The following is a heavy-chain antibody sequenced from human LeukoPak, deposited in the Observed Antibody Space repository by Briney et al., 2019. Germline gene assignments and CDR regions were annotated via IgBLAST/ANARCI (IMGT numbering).Heavy chain of an antibody. J-gene: IGHJ4*02. D-gene: IGHD3-3*01. V-gene: IGHV4-34*01. CDR3: ARHRGVNNTLDY. CDR1: GGSFSGYY. CDR2: INHSGGT. Sequence: SETLSLTCAVYGGSFSGYYWSWIRQPPREGLEWIGEINHSGGTNYNPSLKSRVTISVDTSKNQFSLKLSSVTAADTAVYYCARHRGVNNTLDYWGQGTLVTVSS.